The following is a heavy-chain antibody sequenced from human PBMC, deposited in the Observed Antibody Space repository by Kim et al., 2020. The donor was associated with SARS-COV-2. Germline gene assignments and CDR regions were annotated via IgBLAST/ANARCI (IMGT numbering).Heavy chain of an antibody. D-gene: IGHD3-10*01. Sequence: ASVKVSCKASGYTFTSYYMHWVRQAPGQGLEWMGIINPSGGSTSYAQKFQGRVTMTRDTSTSTVYMELSSLRSEDTAVYYCATSGVIGGAFDIWGQGTMVTVSS. V-gene: IGHV1-46*01. J-gene: IGHJ3*02. CDR1: GYTFTSYY. CDR3: ATSGVIGGAFDI. CDR2: INPSGGST.